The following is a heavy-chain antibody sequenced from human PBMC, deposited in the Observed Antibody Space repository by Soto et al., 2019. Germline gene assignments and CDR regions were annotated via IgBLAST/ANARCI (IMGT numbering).Heavy chain of an antibody. CDR3: ARGADHGGLDY. J-gene: IGHJ4*02. V-gene: IGHV1-69*13. D-gene: IGHD6-25*01. CDR1: GGTFSSYA. Sequence: GASVKVSCKASGGTFSSYAISWVRQAPGQGLEWMGGIIPIFGTANYAQMFQGRFTFTADESTSTAYMELSSLIFEDTAVYYCARGADHGGLDYGGQGTLVTVSS. CDR2: IIPIFGTA.